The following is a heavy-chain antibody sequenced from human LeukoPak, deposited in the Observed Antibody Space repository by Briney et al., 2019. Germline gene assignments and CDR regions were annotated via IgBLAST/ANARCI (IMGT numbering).Heavy chain of an antibody. CDR3: ARGGTFYRRTLLNYFDY. CDR2: IIPISGTA. D-gene: IGHD1-14*01. J-gene: IGHJ4*02. CDR1: GCTFSIYG. Sequence: ASVTVSCKASGCTFSIYGISWVRQAPGQGLEWMGGIIPISGTANYAQRFQGRVTFTTDESTSTAYMELTSLRSEDTAVYYCARGGTFYRRTLLNYFDYWGQGPLVTVSS. V-gene: IGHV1-69*05.